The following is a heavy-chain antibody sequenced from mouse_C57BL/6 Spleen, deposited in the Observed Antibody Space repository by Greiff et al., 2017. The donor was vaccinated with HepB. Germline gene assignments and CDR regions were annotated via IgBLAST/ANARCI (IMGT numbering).Heavy chain of an antibody. J-gene: IGHJ1*03. Sequence: QVQLQQPGAELVRPGTSVKLSCKASGYTFTSYWMHWVKQRPGQGLEWIGVIDPSDSYTNYNQKFKGKATLTVDTSSSTAYMQLSSLTSEDSAVYYCARERNYYGSRPLWYFDVWGTGTTVTVSS. D-gene: IGHD1-1*01. V-gene: IGHV1-59*01. CDR3: ARERNYYGSRPLWYFDV. CDR1: GYTFTSYW. CDR2: IDPSDSYT.